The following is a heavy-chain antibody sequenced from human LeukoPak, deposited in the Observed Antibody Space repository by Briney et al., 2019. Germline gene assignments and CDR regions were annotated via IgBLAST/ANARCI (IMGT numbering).Heavy chain of an antibody. Sequence: PGGSLRLSCAASGFTFSSYAMSWVRQAPGKGLKWVSTINDNSDGTYYADSVKGRFTISRDNSYNTVSLQMNSLRDEDTGVYYCARVPDSSSWYIEYYGMDVWGQGTTVTVSS. CDR1: GFTFSSYA. V-gene: IGHV3-23*01. J-gene: IGHJ6*02. CDR2: INDNSDGT. CDR3: ARVPDSSSWYIEYYGMDV. D-gene: IGHD6-13*01.